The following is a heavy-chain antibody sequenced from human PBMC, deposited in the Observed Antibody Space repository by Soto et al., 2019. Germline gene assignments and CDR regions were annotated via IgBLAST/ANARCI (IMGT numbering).Heavy chain of an antibody. V-gene: IGHV3-21*01. CDR3: ARERQDYYMDV. J-gene: IGHJ6*03. CDR2: ISSSSSYI. Sequence: GGSLRLSCAASGFTFSSYSMNWVRQAPGKGLEWVSSISSSSSYIYYADSVKGRFTIHRDNAKDSRYLQMNSLRAEDTAVYYCARERQDYYMDVWGKGTTVTVSS. CDR1: GFTFSSYS.